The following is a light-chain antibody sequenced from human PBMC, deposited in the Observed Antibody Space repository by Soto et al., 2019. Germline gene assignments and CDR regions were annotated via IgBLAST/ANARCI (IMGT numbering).Light chain of an antibody. V-gene: IGKV3D-11*03. CDR2: QTS. J-gene: IGKJ4*01. Sequence: EIVLTQSPATLSSFPVDRVTLSCMASQYINTRLAWYQHRPGQAPRLLIYQTSIRAAGIPARFSASGTGTDFTLTISDVQPEDFAVYYCQQFSSYPLTFGGGTKVDIK. CDR1: QYINTR. CDR3: QQFSSYPLT.